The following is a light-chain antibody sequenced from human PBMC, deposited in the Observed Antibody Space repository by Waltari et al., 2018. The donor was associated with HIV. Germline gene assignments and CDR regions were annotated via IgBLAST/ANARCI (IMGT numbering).Light chain of an antibody. J-gene: IGLJ2*01. Sequence: QSVLTQPPSVSAAPGQMVTISCSGSSPNIGSNYVSWYQQLPGTAPKLLIYDNDKRPSGIPDRFSGSKSGTSATLGITGLQTGDEADYYCGTWDSSLSVLFFGGGTKLTVL. CDR3: GTWDSSLSVLF. CDR2: DND. V-gene: IGLV1-51*01. CDR1: SPNIGSNY.